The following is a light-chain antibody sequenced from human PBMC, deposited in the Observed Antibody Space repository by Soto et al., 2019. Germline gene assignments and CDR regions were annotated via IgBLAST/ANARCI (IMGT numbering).Light chain of an antibody. CDR3: QQYGSSPRT. J-gene: IGKJ2*01. CDR1: QSVSSTY. V-gene: IGKV3-20*01. CDR2: GAS. Sequence: EIVLTQTPGTLSLSPGERATLFCRASQSVSSTYLAWYQQKPGQAPRLLIYGASSRATGIPDRFSGSGSGTHFTLTISRLEPEDFAVYYCQQYGSSPRTFGQGTKLEIK.